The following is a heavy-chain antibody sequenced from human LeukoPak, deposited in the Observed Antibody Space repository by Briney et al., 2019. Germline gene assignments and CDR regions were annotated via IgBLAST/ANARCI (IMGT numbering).Heavy chain of an antibody. V-gene: IGHV3-23*01. D-gene: IGHD3-22*01. Sequence: GGSLRLSCAASGFTFSSYAMSWVRQAPGKGLEWVSAISGSGGSTYYADSVKGRFTISRDNSKNTLYLQMNSLGAEDTAVYYCAKAPRRYYDSSGYRFWFDPWGQGTLVTVSS. CDR2: ISGSGGST. CDR3: AKAPRRYYDSSGYRFWFDP. CDR1: GFTFSSYA. J-gene: IGHJ5*02.